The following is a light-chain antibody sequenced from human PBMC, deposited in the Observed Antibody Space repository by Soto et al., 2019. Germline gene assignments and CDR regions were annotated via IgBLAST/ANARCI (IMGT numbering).Light chain of an antibody. Sequence: EIVLTQSPGTLSLSPGERATLSCRASQSVSSSYLAWYQQKPGQTPRLLVYGASSRATGIPDRFSGSGPGTDFTLTISRLAPEDFAVYYCQSSGYSPRTVGPGTMLEIK. CDR1: QSVSSSY. J-gene: IGKJ2*01. CDR2: GAS. CDR3: QSSGYSPRT. V-gene: IGKV3-20*01.